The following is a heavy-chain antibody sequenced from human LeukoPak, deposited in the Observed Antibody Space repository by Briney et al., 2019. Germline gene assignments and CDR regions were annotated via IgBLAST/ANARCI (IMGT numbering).Heavy chain of an antibody. Sequence: PSQTLSLTCTVSGGSISSGEYYWSWIRQPPGKGLEWIGYISYSGSTNYNPSLKSRVTISVDTSKNQFSLKLSSVTAADTAVYYCARVSQSYCSSTSCYPGGYFQHWGQGTLVTVSS. J-gene: IGHJ1*01. CDR3: ARVSQSYCSSTSCYPGGYFQH. V-gene: IGHV4-30-4*01. D-gene: IGHD2-2*01. CDR2: ISYSGST. CDR1: GGSISSGEYY.